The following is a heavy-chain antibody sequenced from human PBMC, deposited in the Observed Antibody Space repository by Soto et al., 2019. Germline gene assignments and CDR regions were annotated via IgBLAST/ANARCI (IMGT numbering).Heavy chain of an antibody. CDR2: TRNKVNSYTT. V-gene: IGHV3-72*01. CDR3: ARDGSSTANWLDP. J-gene: IGHJ5*02. CDR1: GFTFSDHY. Sequence: HPGGSLRLSCGASGFTFSDHYMDWVRQAPGKGLEWVGRTRNKVNSYTTEYAASVKGRFISSRDDSKNSLYLQMNSLKTEDTAVYYCARDGSSTANWLDPWGQGLLVTVSS. D-gene: IGHD2-2*01.